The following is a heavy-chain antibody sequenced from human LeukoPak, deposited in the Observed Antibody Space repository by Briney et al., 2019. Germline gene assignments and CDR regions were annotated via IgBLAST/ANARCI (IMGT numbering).Heavy chain of an antibody. CDR1: GFTFSSYW. J-gene: IGHJ4*02. Sequence: GGSLRLSCAASGFTFSSYWMSWVRQAPGKGLEWVANIKEDGSEKYYVDSVKGRFTISRDNAKNSLYLQMNSLRAEDTAVYYCARADYSGSGSYYWKWGQGTLVTVSS. D-gene: IGHD3-10*01. V-gene: IGHV3-7*01. CDR2: IKEDGSEK. CDR3: ARADYSGSGSYYWK.